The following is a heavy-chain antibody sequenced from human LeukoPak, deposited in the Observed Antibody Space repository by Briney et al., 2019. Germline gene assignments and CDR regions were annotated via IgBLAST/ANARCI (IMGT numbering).Heavy chain of an antibody. CDR3: ARAHSSGWSHFDY. CDR2: IYYSGRT. D-gene: IGHD6-19*01. CDR1: AGSIISDY. J-gene: IGHJ4*02. V-gene: IGHV4-59*01. Sequence: SETLSLTCTVSAGSIISDYWGSVRQPPGKGLEWNGYIYYSGRTNYNPSLKSRVTISVDTSKNQFSLKLSSVTAADTAVYYCARAHSSGWSHFDYWGQGTLVTVSS.